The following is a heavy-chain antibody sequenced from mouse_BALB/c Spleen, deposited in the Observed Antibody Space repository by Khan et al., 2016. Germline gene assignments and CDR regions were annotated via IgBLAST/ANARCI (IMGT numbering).Heavy chain of an antibody. V-gene: IGHV14-3*02. J-gene: IGHJ3*01. D-gene: IGHD2-4*01. CDR3: GRGVYDYGFAY. CDR1: GFNIKDTY. Sequence: VQLQQSGAELVKPGASVKLSCTASGFNIKDTYIHWVKQRPEQGLEWIGRIDSANDNTKYDTKFQGKATITADTSSNPSYLQRSSLTSENAAVYYGGRGVYDYGFAYWGQGTLVTVSA. CDR2: IDSANDNT.